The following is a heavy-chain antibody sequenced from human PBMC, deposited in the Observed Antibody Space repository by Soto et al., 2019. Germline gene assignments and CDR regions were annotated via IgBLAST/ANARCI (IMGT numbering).Heavy chain of an antibody. CDR2: TRPNNGNT. CDR1: GYTFSIYG. D-gene: IGHD3-10*01. J-gene: IGHJ4*02. Sequence: ASVKVSCKASGYTFSIYGINWVRQAPGQGLEWMGWTRPNNGNTKYAQNPQGRVTMTTDTSTSTAYMELRSLRPDDTAVYYCVRDLDGSGSYYTDYWGQGTLVTVSS. CDR3: VRDLDGSGSYYTDY. V-gene: IGHV1-18*01.